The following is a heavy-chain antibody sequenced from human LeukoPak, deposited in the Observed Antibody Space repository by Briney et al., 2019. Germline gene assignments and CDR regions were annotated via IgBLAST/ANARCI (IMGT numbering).Heavy chain of an antibody. Sequence: ASVNVSCKASGYTFTSYGISWVRQAPGQGVAWMGWISAYNGNTNYAQKLQGRVTMTTDTSTSTAYMELRSLRSDDTAVYYCARGVRDVDTAMIIDHWGKGTLVTVSS. D-gene: IGHD5-18*01. J-gene: IGHJ4*02. V-gene: IGHV1-18*04. CDR3: ARGVRDVDTAMIIDH. CDR2: ISAYNGNT. CDR1: GYTFTSYG.